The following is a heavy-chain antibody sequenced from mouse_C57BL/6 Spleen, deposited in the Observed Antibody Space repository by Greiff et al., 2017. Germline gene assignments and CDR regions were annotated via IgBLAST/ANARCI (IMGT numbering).Heavy chain of an antibody. CDR3: ARKNTTVVAFDY. CDR1: GYTFTSYW. J-gene: IGHJ2*01. Sequence: QVQLQQPGAELVKPGASVKLSCKASGYTFTSYWMQWVKQRPGQGLEWIGEIDPSDSYTNYNQKLKGKATLTVDTSSSTAYMQLSSLTSEDSAVYYCARKNTTVVAFDYWGQGTTLTVSS. D-gene: IGHD1-1*01. CDR2: IDPSDSYT. V-gene: IGHV1-50*01.